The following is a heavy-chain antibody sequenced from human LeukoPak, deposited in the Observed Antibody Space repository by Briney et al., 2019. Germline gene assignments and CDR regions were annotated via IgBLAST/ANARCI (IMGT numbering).Heavy chain of an antibody. CDR2: IYTSGST. J-gene: IGHJ5*02. V-gene: IGHV4-4*07. CDR1: GGSISNYY. D-gene: IGHD3-10*01. Sequence: PSETLSLTCTVSGGSISNYYWSWIRQPAGKGLEWIGRIYTSGSTNYNPSLKSRVTMSIDTSKNQFSLKLSSATAADTAVYYCARGSQNDYYGSGTHNWFDPWGQGTLVTVSS. CDR3: ARGSQNDYYGSGTHNWFDP.